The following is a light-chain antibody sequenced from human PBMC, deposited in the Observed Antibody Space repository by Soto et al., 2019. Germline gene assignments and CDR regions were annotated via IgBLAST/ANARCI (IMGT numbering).Light chain of an antibody. CDR1: NSNIGAGYD. J-gene: IGLJ1*01. CDR3: QSYDSSLSVRV. V-gene: IGLV1-40*01. CDR2: ANT. Sequence: VRTEQGSGFGLAGRRITIYYTGSNSNIGAGYDVHWYQQLPGTAPKLLIYANTNRLSGVPDRISGSKSGTSASLAITGLQAEDEADYYCQSYDSSLSVRVFGTGTKVTVL.